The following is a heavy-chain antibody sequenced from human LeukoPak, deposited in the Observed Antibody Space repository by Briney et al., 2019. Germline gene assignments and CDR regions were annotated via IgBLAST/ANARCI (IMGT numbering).Heavy chain of an antibody. J-gene: IGHJ6*02. Sequence: PGGSLRLSCAASGFTVSRNYMSWVRQAPGKGLEWVSVIYSGDSTYYADSVKGRFTISRDNSKNTLYLQMNSLRAEDTAVYYCARGVSGSYYYYYYGMDVWGQGNTVTVSS. CDR1: GFTVSRNY. D-gene: IGHD3-10*01. CDR2: IYSGDST. CDR3: ARGVSGSYYYYYYGMDV. V-gene: IGHV3-53*01.